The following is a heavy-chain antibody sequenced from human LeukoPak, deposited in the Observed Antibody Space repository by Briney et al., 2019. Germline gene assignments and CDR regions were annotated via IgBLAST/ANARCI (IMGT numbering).Heavy chain of an antibody. CDR3: AKEMATYSSTLGWFDP. V-gene: IGHV3-21*04. J-gene: IGHJ5*02. CDR2: ISSSSSYI. CDR1: GFTFSSYS. D-gene: IGHD6-13*01. Sequence: PGGSLRLSCAASGFTFSSYSMNWVRQAPGKGLEWVSSISSSSSYIYYADSVKGRFTISRDNSKNSLYLHMNSLRTEDTAFYYCAKEMATYSSTLGWFDPWGQGTLVTVSS.